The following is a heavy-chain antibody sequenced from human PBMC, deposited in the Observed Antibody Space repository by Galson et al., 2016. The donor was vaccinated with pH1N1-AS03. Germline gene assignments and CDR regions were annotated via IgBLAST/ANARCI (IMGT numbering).Heavy chain of an antibody. CDR1: GGTFGRYA. CDR3: ARDVSGSYGLDY. CDR2: IIPIFGTR. D-gene: IGHD1-26*01. Sequence: SVKVSCKASGGTFGRYAVSWVRQAPGQGLEWMGGIIPIFGTRHYAQRFQGRVTITADESTTTASMELSSLRFEDTAMYYCARDVSGSYGLDYWGQGTQVTVSS. V-gene: IGHV1-69*13. J-gene: IGHJ4*02.